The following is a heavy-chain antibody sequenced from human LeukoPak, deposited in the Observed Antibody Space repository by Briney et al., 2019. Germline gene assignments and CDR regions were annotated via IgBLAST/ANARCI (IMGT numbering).Heavy chain of an antibody. CDR3: ARGYCSSTSCLLFDY. CDR2: ISSSSSYI. V-gene: IGHV3-21*01. D-gene: IGHD2-2*01. Sequence: GGSLRLSCAASGFTFSSYSINWVRQAPGMGLEWVSSISSSSSYIYYADSVKGRFTISRDNAKNSLYLQMNSLRAEDTAVYYCARGYCSSTSCLLFDYWGQGTLVTVSS. CDR1: GFTFSSYS. J-gene: IGHJ4*02.